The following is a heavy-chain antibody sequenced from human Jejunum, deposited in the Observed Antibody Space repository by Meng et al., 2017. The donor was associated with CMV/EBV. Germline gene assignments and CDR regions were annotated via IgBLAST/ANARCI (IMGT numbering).Heavy chain of an antibody. CDR1: PGSISVYY. CDR3: ARESGSYYWFDP. J-gene: IGHJ5*02. D-gene: IGHD1-26*01. CDR2: IYTSGST. Sequence: LQLQVSGLGLVNSSETLSLICFVAPGSISVYYWGWIRQPAGKGLEWIGRIYTSGSTHYTPSIKSRLNMSVDLSNNQISLKLRSVTAADTAVYYCARESGSYYWFDPWGQGTLVTVSS. V-gene: IGHV4-4*07.